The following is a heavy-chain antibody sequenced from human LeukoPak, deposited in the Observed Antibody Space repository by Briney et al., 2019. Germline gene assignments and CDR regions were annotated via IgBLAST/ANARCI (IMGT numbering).Heavy chain of an antibody. CDR3: AKESGSGSVLGNGYFDY. V-gene: IGHV3-30*18. CDR1: GFTFSSYG. Sequence: GGSLRLSCAASGFTFSSYGMHWVRQAPGKGLEWVAVISYDGGNKYYADSVKGRFTISRDNSKNTLYLQMNSLRAEDTAVYYCAKESGSGSVLGNGYFDYWGQGTLVTVSS. J-gene: IGHJ4*02. D-gene: IGHD1-26*01. CDR2: ISYDGGNK.